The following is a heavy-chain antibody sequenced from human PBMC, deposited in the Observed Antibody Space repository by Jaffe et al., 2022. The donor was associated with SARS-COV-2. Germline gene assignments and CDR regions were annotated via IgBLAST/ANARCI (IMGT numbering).Heavy chain of an antibody. J-gene: IGHJ4*02. CDR3: ASGWPYCSSTSCYTPGFDY. CDR2: MNPNSGNT. Sequence: QVQLVQSGAEVKKPGASVKVSCKASGYTFTSYDINWVRQATGQGLEWMGWMNPNSGNTGYAQKFQGRVTMTRNTSISTAYMELSSLRSEDTAVYYCASGWPYCSSTSCYTPGFDYWGQGTLVTVSS. D-gene: IGHD2-2*02. V-gene: IGHV1-8*01. CDR1: GYTFTSYD.